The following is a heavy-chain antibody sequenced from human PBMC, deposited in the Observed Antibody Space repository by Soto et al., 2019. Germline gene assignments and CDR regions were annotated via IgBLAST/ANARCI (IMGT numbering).Heavy chain of an antibody. CDR1: GGTLSSYA. J-gene: IGHJ6*02. CDR2: IIPIFGTA. Sequence: SVKVSCKASGGTLSSYAISWVRQAPGQGLEWMGGIIPIFGTANYAQKFQGRVTITADESTSTAYMELSSLRSEDTAVYYCARFDSVRHYYDSSGSMDVWGQGTTVTVSS. D-gene: IGHD3-22*01. CDR3: ARFDSVRHYYDSSGSMDV. V-gene: IGHV1-69*13.